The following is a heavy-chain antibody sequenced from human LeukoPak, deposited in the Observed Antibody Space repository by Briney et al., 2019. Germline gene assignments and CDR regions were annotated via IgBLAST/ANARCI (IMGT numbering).Heavy chain of an antibody. CDR3: ARDLGSYYYDSSGHPTGAFDI. J-gene: IGHJ3*02. CDR1: GFTFSDYY. Sequence: PGGSLRLSCAASGFTFSDYYMSWIRQAPGKGLEWVSYISSSSSYTNYADSVKGRFTISRDNAKNSLYLQMNSLRAEDTAVYYCARDLGSYYYDSSGHPTGAFDIWGQRTMVTVSS. V-gene: IGHV3-11*05. D-gene: IGHD3-22*01. CDR2: ISSSSSYT.